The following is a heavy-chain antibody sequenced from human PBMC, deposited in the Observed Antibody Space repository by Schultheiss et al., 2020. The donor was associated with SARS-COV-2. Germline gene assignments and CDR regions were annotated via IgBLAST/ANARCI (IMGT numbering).Heavy chain of an antibody. Sequence: GGSLRLSCAASGFTFSSYGMHWVRQAPGKGLEWVSSIPSDASSTYYADSVRGRFTISRDNARNSLYLQMNSLRAEDTAVYYCARGVVDDCWGQGTLVTVSS. D-gene: IGHD2-15*01. CDR1: GFTFSSYG. CDR3: ARGVVDDC. V-gene: IGHV3-21*04. CDR2: IPSDASST. J-gene: IGHJ4*02.